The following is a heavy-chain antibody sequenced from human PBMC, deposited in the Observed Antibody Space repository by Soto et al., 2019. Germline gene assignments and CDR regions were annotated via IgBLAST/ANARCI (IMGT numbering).Heavy chain of an antibody. CDR2: VSGGDGST. CDR3: TKRGYYWYFDI. J-gene: IGHJ2*01. Sequence: EGQLLESGGGLVQPGGSLRLSCAASGFTFSTYTMHWVRQAPGKGLEWVSGVSGGDGSTYYADSLKGRFSISRDNAKNTVDLQINSLTAEDTAVYYCTKRGYYWYFDIWGRGTLVTVSS. V-gene: IGHV3-23*01. D-gene: IGHD3-10*01. CDR1: GFTFSTYT.